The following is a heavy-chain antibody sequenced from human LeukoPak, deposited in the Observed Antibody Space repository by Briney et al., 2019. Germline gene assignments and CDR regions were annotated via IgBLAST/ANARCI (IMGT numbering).Heavy chain of an antibody. J-gene: IGHJ5*02. Sequence: SETLSLTCTVYGGYISSYYWSWIRQPPGKGLEWIGYIYYSGSYNYNPSLKSRVTISVDTSKNQFSLKLSSVTAPETRISDCPRLLTYYNDSSGYFNWFDPWGQGTLVTVSS. D-gene: IGHD3-22*01. CDR2: IYYSGSY. V-gene: IGHV4-59*08. CDR1: GGYISSYY. CDR3: PRLLTYYNDSSGYFNWFDP.